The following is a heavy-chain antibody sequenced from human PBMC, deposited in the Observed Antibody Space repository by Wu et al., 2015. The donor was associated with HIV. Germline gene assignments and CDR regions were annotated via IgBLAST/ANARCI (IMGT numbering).Heavy chain of an antibody. J-gene: IGHJ4*02. CDR3: ARDYYDVLTTYSHYFFDL. CDR2: INPNSGGT. D-gene: IGHD3-9*01. V-gene: IGHV1-2*02. CDR1: GGTFKTYA. Sequence: QVQLVQSGAEVKKPGSSVKVSCTASGGTFKTYAITWVRQAPGQGLEWMGWINPNSGGTNFAQKFQDRVTLTRDTSISTAYMEISGLRSDDTAVYYCARDYYDVLTTYSHYFFDLWGQGTLVTVSS.